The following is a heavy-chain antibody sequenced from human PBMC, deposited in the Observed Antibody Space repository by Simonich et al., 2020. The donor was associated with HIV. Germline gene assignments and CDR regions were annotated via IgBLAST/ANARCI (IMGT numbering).Heavy chain of an antibody. CDR2: ISYDGSNK. V-gene: IGHV3-30*04. CDR3: ASGGSISSVWADDY. Sequence: QVQLVESGGGVVQPGRSLRLFCAASGFTFSSYAMHWVRQAPGKGLEWVAVISYDGSNKYYADSVKGRFTIPRDNSKNTRYLQMNSLRAEDTAVYYCASGGSISSVWADDYWGQGTLVTVSS. D-gene: IGHD3-16*01. J-gene: IGHJ4*02. CDR1: GFTFSSYA.